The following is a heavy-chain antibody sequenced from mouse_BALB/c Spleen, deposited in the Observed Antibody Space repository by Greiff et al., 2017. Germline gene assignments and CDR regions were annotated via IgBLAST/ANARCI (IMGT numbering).Heavy chain of an antibody. V-gene: IGHV1-54*01. J-gene: IGHJ2*01. D-gene: IGHD1-3*01. Sequence: VQLQQSGAELMKPGASVKISCKATGYTFSSYWIEWVKQRPGQGLEWIGVINPGSGGTNYNEKFKGKATLTADKSSSTAYMQLSSLTSDDSAVYFCARSGGKGYWGQGTTLTVSS. CDR3: ARSGGKGY. CDR1: GYTFSSYW. CDR2: INPGSGGT.